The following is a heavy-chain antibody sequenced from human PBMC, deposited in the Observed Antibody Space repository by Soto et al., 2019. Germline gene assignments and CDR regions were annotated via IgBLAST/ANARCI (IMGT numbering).Heavy chain of an antibody. CDR3: AREQYRQLDH. D-gene: IGHD1-1*01. V-gene: IGHV1-18*04. CDR2: ISTNSGHT. J-gene: IGHJ1*01. Sequence: GASVKVSCKASGYTFTNYGISWVRQAPGQGLEWMGWISTNSGHTDYAQNLRGRVTMTTDTSTTTAYMELRSLRSDDTAVYYCAREQYRQLDHWGQGTLVIVSS. CDR1: GYTFTNYG.